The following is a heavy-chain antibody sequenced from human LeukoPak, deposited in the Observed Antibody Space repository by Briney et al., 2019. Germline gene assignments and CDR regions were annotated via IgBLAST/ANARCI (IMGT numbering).Heavy chain of an antibody. CDR2: ISGSGGTT. V-gene: IGHV3-23*01. Sequence: GGSLRLSCAASGFTFSSYAMSWVRQASGKGLEWVSAISGSGGTTYYADSVKGRFTISRDNSKNTLYLQMNSLRAEDTAVYYCAKGGRTYYYDSSGYHDAFDIWGRGTMVTVS. D-gene: IGHD3-22*01. CDR3: AKGGRTYYYDSSGYHDAFDI. J-gene: IGHJ3*02. CDR1: GFTFSSYA.